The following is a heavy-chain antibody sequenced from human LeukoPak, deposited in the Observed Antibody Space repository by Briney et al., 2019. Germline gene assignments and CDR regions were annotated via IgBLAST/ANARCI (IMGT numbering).Heavy chain of an antibody. J-gene: IGHJ4*02. CDR3: VRNLAVAGTCFDS. D-gene: IGHD6-19*01. V-gene: IGHV3-7*03. Sequence: GGSLRLSCAASGFTFRNYWMSWVRQAPGTGLERVANIKQDGSDRNYVTSVRGRFTISRDNAESSLYLQMNSLRVEDTAVYYCVRNLAVAGTCFDSWGQGTLVTVSS. CDR1: GFTFRNYW. CDR2: IKQDGSDR.